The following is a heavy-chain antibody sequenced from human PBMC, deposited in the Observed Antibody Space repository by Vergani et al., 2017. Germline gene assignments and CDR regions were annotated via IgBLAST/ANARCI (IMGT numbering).Heavy chain of an antibody. CDR2: INSKGNGGTT. CDR3: TTAAQEVTRRAMDY. Sequence: EVQLVESGGGLVKPGGSLRLSCAASGFDFNKAWMSWVRQAPGKGLEWVGRINSKGNGGTTDFAAPLQGRFTISRDDSKNTLYLQMKSLKTEDTGLYYCTTAAQEVTRRAMDYWGQGTLVLVS. D-gene: IGHD2-2*01. V-gene: IGHV3-15*01. CDR1: GFDFNKAW. J-gene: IGHJ4*02.